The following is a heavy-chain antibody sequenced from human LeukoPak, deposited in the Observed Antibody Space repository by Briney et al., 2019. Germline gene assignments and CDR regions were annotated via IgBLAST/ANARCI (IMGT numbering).Heavy chain of an antibody. CDR2: ISSSSSYI. V-gene: IGHV3-21*01. D-gene: IGHD6-6*01. J-gene: IGHJ4*02. Sequence: GGSLRLSCAASGLTFSSYSMNWVRQAPGKGLEWVSSISSSSSYIHDADSVKGRFTISRDNAKNSLYLQMNSLRAEDTAVYYCARESEYSTNAFDYWGQGTLVTVSS. CDR3: ARESEYSTNAFDY. CDR1: GLTFSSYS.